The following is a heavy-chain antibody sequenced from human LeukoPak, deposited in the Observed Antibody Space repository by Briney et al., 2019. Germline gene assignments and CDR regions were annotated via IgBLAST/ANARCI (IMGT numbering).Heavy chain of an antibody. J-gene: IGHJ1*01. CDR3: ARDLFFCDARYRSGWRAEYFHH. Sequence: SGGSLRLSCAPSGYTFSSYWMHWVRQAPGKGLVWVSRINSDGSSTGYADSVKGRFTVSRDNAKNTLNLQMNSLRAEDTAVYYCARDLFFCDARYRSGWRAEYFHHWGQGTLVTVSS. V-gene: IGHV3-74*01. CDR2: INSDGSST. CDR1: GYTFSSYW. D-gene: IGHD6-19*01.